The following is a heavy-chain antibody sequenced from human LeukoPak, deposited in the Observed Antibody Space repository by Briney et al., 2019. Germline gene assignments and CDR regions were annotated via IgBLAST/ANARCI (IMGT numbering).Heavy chain of an antibody. CDR3: ARNPRYYSDTSGYYPFDY. Sequence: SVKVSCKTSGGTWSTSAINWVRQAPGQGLEWMGGIIPIFGRTNYAQKFQGRVTITTDESTSTAYMELRSLRSEDTAVYYCARNPRYYSDTSGYYPFDYWGQGTLVTVSS. CDR1: GGTWSTSA. CDR2: IIPIFGRT. D-gene: IGHD3-22*01. J-gene: IGHJ4*02. V-gene: IGHV1-69*05.